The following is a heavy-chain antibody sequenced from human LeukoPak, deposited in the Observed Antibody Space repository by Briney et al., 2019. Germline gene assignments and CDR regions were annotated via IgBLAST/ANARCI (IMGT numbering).Heavy chain of an antibody. D-gene: IGHD3-10*01. J-gene: IGHJ4*02. CDR2: ISDTGGRT. CDR3: ARGEGLWFGELFTY. Sequence: AGGSLRLSCAASGFTFSSYALTWVRQAPGMGLEWVSSISDTGGRTFYTDSVKGRFTISRDNSKNTLFLQMNSLKVEDTAVYFCARGEGLWFGELFTYWGQGTLVSVSS. CDR1: GFTFSSYA. V-gene: IGHV3-23*01.